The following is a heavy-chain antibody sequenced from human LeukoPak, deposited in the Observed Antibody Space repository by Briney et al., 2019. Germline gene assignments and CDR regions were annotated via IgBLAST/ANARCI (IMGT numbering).Heavy chain of an antibody. CDR1: GFTFSNYA. J-gene: IGHJ4*02. CDR2: ISGSGGST. CDR3: AKDDSGYAVDF. V-gene: IGHV3-23*01. Sequence: GGSLRLSCAASGFTFSNYAMCWVRQAPGKGLEWVSTISGSGGSTYYADSVKGRFTVSRGNSKNTLYLQMNSLRVEDTAVYYCAKDDSGYAVDFWGQGTLVTVSS. D-gene: IGHD5-12*01.